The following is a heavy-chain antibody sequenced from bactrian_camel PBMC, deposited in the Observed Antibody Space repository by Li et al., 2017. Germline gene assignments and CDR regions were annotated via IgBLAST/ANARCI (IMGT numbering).Heavy chain of an antibody. Sequence: VQLVESGGGLVQPGGSLILSCAASGLTFSRYAMTWVRQAPGKGLEWVSAINGRGNSTLYADSVKGRFTISRDNAKNTVYLRLDSLKTEDMAMYYCAAESHLTTTVGRWCWAAEAHHWGQGTQVTVS. V-gene: IGHV3S40*01. CDR3: AAESHLTTTVGRWCWAAEAHH. CDR1: GLTFSRYA. CDR2: INGRGNST. J-gene: IGHJ4*01. D-gene: IGHD3*01.